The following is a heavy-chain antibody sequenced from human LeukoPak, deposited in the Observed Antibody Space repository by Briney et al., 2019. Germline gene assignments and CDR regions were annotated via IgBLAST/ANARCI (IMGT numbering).Heavy chain of an antibody. D-gene: IGHD3-10*01. J-gene: IGHJ6*02. CDR3: ARDLYSYGSGSYGV. Sequence: GGSLRLSCATSGFTFSNSWMSWLRQPPGKGLEWVANINQDGSGKYYVGSVKGRFTISRDNAKNSLYLQMNSLRGEDTAVYYCARDLYSYGSGSYGVWGQGTTVTVSS. CDR1: GFTFSNSW. CDR2: INQDGSGK. V-gene: IGHV3-7*03.